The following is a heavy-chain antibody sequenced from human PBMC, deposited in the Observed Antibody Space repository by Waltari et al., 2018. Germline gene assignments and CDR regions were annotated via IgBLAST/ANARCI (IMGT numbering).Heavy chain of an antibody. CDR1: GYTFTGYY. Sequence: QVQLVQSGAEVKKPGASVKVSCKASGYTFTGYYMHWGRQAPGQGLEWMGRINPNSGGTNYAQKFQGRVTMTRDTSISTAYMELSRLRSDDTAVYYCARGPGRRGVVMQGWFDPWGQGTLVTVSS. V-gene: IGHV1-2*06. CDR2: INPNSGGT. CDR3: ARGPGRRGVVMQGWFDP. D-gene: IGHD3-3*01. J-gene: IGHJ5*02.